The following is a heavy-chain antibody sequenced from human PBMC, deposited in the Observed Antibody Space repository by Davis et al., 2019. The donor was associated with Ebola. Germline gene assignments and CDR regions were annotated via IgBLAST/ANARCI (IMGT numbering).Heavy chain of an antibody. V-gene: IGHV3-23*01. Sequence: GESLKISCAASGFTFSSYAMSWVRQAPGKGLEWVSAISGSGGSTYYADSVKGRFTISRDNSKNTLYLQMNSLRAEDTAVYYCAKDGGFEPGATSPAWGQGTLVTVSS. CDR3: AKDGGFEPGATSPA. CDR2: ISGSGGST. CDR1: GFTFSSYA. D-gene: IGHD1-26*01. J-gene: IGHJ5*02.